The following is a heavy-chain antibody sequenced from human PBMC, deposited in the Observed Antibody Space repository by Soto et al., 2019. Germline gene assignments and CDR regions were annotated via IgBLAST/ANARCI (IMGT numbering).Heavy chain of an antibody. Sequence: PGGSLRLSCAASGFTFSSYAMSWVRQAPGKGLEWVSAISGSGGSTYYADSVKGRFTISRDNSKNTLYLQMNSPRAEDTAVYYCVKDRYDCSGGSCHYYFDYWGQGTLVTVSS. J-gene: IGHJ4*02. V-gene: IGHV3-23*01. CDR3: VKDRYDCSGGSCHYYFDY. CDR1: GFTFSSYA. D-gene: IGHD2-15*01. CDR2: ISGSGGST.